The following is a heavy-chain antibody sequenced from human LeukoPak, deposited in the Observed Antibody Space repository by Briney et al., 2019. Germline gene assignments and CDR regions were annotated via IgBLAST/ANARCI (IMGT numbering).Heavy chain of an antibody. Sequence: NPSETLSLTCTVSLDSTTSNFWSWVRQPPGKGLGWIGEIHRSGSPNYNPSLQSRVTIPIDRSRNQIVLELSSVTAADTAVYYCAREILGGFNPGAYWGQGILVTVSS. CDR2: IHRSGSP. D-gene: IGHD1-14*01. V-gene: IGHV4-4*02. CDR3: AREILGGFNPGAY. CDR1: LDSTTSNF. J-gene: IGHJ4*02.